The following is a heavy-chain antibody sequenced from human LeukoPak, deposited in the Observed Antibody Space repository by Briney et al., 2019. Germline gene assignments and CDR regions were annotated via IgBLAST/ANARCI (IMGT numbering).Heavy chain of an antibody. J-gene: IGHJ3*02. D-gene: IGHD3-22*01. V-gene: IGHV4-34*01. CDR1: GGSFSGYY. Sequence: PSETLSLACAVYGGSFSGYYWSWIRQPPGRGLEWIGGINHSGSTNYNPAFKSRVTISVDTSKNQFSLKLSSVTAADTAVYYCARGQYGLPYYYDSSGYYALGAFDIWGQGTMVTVSS. CDR3: ARGQYGLPYYYDSSGYYALGAFDI. CDR2: INHSGST.